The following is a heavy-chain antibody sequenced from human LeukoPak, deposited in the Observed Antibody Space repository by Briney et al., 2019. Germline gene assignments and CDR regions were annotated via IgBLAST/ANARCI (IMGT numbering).Heavy chain of an antibody. Sequence: SETLSLTCTVSGGSISSGDYYWNWIRQPPGKGLEWIGYIYYSGSTYYNPSLKSRVTMSVDTSKKQFSLKLSSVTAADTAVYYCATPLDYYDSSGYHQGGDWGQGTLVTVSS. V-gene: IGHV4-30-4*01. CDR1: GGSISSGDYY. CDR2: IYYSGST. CDR3: ATPLDYYDSSGYHQGGD. D-gene: IGHD3-22*01. J-gene: IGHJ4*02.